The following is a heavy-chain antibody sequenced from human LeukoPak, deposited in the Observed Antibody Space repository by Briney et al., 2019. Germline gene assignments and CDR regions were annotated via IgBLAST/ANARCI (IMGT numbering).Heavy chain of an antibody. CDR2: IIPILGIA. D-gene: IGHD4-4*01. CDR3: AQADYSNYRGGFDP. CDR1: GGTFSSYA. J-gene: IGHJ5*02. Sequence: SVKVSCKASGGTFSSYAISWVRQAPGQGLEWMGRIIPILGIANYSQKFQGRVTITADKSTSTAYMELSSLRSEDTAVYYCAQADYSNYRGGFDPWGQGTLVTVSS. V-gene: IGHV1-69*04.